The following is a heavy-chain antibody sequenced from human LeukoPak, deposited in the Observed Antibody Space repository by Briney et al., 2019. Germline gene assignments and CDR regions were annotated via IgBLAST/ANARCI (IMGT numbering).Heavy chain of an antibody. V-gene: IGHV4-59*08. D-gene: IGHD3-22*01. CDR1: GASINNNF. CDR3: ARHRDYYDT. J-gene: IGHJ4*01. CDR2: IYSSGSA. Sequence: PSETLSLTCTVSGASINNNFWTWIRQPPGKGLEWIGYIYSSGSAKYNPSLKSRVIISGDTSKNLISLNLTYVTAADTAVYFCARHRDYYDTWGHGTLVTVSS.